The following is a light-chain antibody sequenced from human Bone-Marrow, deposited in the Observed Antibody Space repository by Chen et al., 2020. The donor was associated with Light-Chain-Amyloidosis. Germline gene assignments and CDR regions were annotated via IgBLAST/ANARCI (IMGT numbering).Light chain of an antibody. CDR1: QTISSNY. CDR3: QQYGTSPLT. CDR2: GSS. V-gene: IGKV3-20*01. J-gene: IGKJ4*01. Sequence: IVLTQSPGTLSLSPGEGANLACRARQTISSNYLPWYQQKFGQAPRLLIYGSSSRATGIPDRFTGSGSGTDFTLTINRLEPEDCAMYYCQQYGTSPLTFGGGTKVEIK.